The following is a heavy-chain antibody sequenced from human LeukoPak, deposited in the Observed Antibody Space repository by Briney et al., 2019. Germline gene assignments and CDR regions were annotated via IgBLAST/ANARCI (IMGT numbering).Heavy chain of an antibody. V-gene: IGHV4-39*07. CDR1: GGSISSSSYY. J-gene: IGHJ6*02. CDR3: ARGQGHYYYYGMDV. Sequence: SETLSLTCTVSGGSISSSSYYWGWIRQPPGKGLEWIGSIYYSGSTYYNPSLKSRVTITVDTSKNQFSLKLSSVTAADTAVYYCARGQGHYYYYGMDVWGQGTTVTVSS. CDR2: IYYSGST.